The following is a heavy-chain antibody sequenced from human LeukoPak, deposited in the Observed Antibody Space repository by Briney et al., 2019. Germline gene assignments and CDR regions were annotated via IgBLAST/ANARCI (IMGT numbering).Heavy chain of an antibody. CDR3: ARDAGSSSWYVSYYGMDV. D-gene: IGHD6-13*01. V-gene: IGHV3-7*01. J-gene: IGHJ6*02. Sequence: GGSLRLSCAASGFTFSSYWMSWVRQAPGKGLEWAANIKQDGSEKYYVDSVKGRFTISRDNAKNSLYLQMNSLRAEDTAVYYCARDAGSSSWYVSYYGMDVWGQGTTVTVSS. CDR2: IKQDGSEK. CDR1: GFTFSSYW.